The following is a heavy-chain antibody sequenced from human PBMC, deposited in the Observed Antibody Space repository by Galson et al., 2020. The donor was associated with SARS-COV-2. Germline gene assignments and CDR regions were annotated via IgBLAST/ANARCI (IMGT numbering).Heavy chain of an antibody. D-gene: IGHD6-13*01. Sequence: SETLSLTCAVYGGSFSGYYWSWIRQPPGKGLEWIGEINHSGSTNYNPSLKSRVTISVDTSKNQFSLKLSSVTAADTAVYYCASRGSSRSYYYYGMDVWGQGTTVTVSS. CDR3: ASRGSSRSYYYYGMDV. V-gene: IGHV4-34*01. CDR2: INHSGST. J-gene: IGHJ6*02. CDR1: GGSFSGYY.